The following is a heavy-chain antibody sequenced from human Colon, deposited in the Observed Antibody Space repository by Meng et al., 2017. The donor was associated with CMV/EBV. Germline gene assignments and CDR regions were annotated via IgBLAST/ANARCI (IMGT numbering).Heavy chain of an antibody. J-gene: IGHJ4*02. V-gene: IGHV4-61*01. CDR1: GGSVNSGSYY. Sequence: SETLSLTCSVSGGSVNSGSYYWTWIRQPPGEGLEWIGYISYSGNTNYNPSLKSRLTIELDTSRNQFSLKLTSVSAADTAMYYCAREASGWSTGIDYWGQGTPVTVSS. CDR2: ISYSGNT. CDR3: AREASGWSTGIDY. D-gene: IGHD6-19*01.